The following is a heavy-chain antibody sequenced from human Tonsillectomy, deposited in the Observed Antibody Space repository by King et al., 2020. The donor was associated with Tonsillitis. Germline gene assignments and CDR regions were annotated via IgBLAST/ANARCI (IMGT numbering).Heavy chain of an antibody. CDR2: ISSSSRYI. V-gene: IGHV3-21*01. D-gene: IGHD3-22*01. CDR3: ARDPSTTYYYDSSGQYYFDY. J-gene: IGHJ4*02. Sequence: VQLVQSGGGLVKPGGSLRLSCAASGFTFSSYSMNWVRQAPGKGLEWVSSISSSSRYIYYADSVKGRFTISRDNAKKSLYLQMNSLRAEDTAVYYCARDPSTTYYYDSSGQYYFDYWGQGTLVTVSS. CDR1: GFTFSSYS.